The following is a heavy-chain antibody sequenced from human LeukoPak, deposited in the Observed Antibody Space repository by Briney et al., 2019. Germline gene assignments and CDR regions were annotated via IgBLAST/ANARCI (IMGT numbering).Heavy chain of an antibody. D-gene: IGHD3-22*01. J-gene: IGHJ3*02. Sequence: PGGSLRLSCAASGFTFSDYYMSWIRQAPGKGLEWLSYIYGIDSTISYAASVKGRFTISRDNAKNSLYLQMNSLRAEATAVYYCSRGAYYYDSSSYCRNAFDIWGQGTVVTVSS. V-gene: IGHV3-11*01. CDR1: GFTFSDYY. CDR3: SRGAYYYDSSSYCRNAFDI. CDR2: IYGIDSTI.